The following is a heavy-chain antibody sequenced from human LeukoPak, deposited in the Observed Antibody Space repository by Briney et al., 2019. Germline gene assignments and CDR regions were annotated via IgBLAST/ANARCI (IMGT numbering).Heavy chain of an antibody. Sequence: GGSLRLSCAASGFTFSNAWMSWVRQAPGKGLEWVGRIKSKTDGGTTDYAAPVKGRFTISRDNSKNTLYLQMNSLRAEDTAVYYCAKDGCSTSCHYYYYYYMDVWGKGTTVTVSS. D-gene: IGHD2-2*01. J-gene: IGHJ6*03. CDR1: GFTFSNAW. CDR3: AKDGCSTSCHYYYYYYMDV. V-gene: IGHV3-15*01. CDR2: IKSKTDGGTT.